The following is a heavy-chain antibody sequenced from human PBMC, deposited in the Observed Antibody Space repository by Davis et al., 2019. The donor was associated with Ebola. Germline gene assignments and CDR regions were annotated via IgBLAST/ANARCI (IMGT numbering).Heavy chain of an antibody. V-gene: IGHV5-51*01. D-gene: IGHD3-22*01. CDR2: IYSGDSDT. CDR3: ARRRDYYDSTTIHWYFDL. Sequence: GESLKISCKGSGYSFTSYWIGWVRQMPGKGLEWMGIIYSGDSDTRYSPSFQGQVTISADKSISTAYLQWRGLKASDTATYYCARRRDYYDSTTIHWYFDLWGRGTLVTVSS. CDR1: GYSFTSYW. J-gene: IGHJ2*01.